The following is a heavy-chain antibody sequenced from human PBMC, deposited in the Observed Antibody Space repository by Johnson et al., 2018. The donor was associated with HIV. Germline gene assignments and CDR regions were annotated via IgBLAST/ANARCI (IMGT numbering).Heavy chain of an antibody. V-gene: IGHV3-23*04. CDR2: ISGSGGST. CDR1: GFTFSSYA. CDR3: ARACRYGYTCDAFDI. J-gene: IGHJ3*02. D-gene: IGHD5-24*01. Sequence: VQLVESGGGVVQPGRSLRLSCAASGFTFSSYAMSWVRQAPGKGLEWVSAISGSGGSTYYTDSVRGRFTISRDNSKNTLYLQMNSLRAEDTAVYYCARACRYGYTCDAFDIWGHGTKVTVSS.